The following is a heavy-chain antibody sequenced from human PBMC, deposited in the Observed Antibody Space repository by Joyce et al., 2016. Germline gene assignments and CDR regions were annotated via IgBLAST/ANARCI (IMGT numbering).Heavy chain of an antibody. CDR1: GFSFNTYA. D-gene: IGHD1-14*01. Sequence: QVQLVESGGGVVQPGRSLRLSCAASGFSFNTYAMHWVRQAPGKGLDWVAVISTDGGNRFYADSLQGRFTISRDNSKNTLYLQMNSLRGDDTAVYYCARDPRAATRNYFDFWGRGTLVTVSS. CDR3: ARDPRAATRNYFDF. J-gene: IGHJ4*02. V-gene: IGHV3-30-3*01. CDR2: ISTDGGNR.